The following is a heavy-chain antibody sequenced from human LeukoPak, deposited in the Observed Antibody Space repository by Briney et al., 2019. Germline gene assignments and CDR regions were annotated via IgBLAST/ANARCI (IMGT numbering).Heavy chain of an antibody. V-gene: IGHV4-34*01. J-gene: IGHJ3*02. CDR2: IYHSGST. Sequence: SETLSLTCGVDGGSFSGYYWNWIRQPPGKGLEWIGEIYHSGSTNYNPSLKSRVTISVDKSKNQFSLKLSSVTAADTAVYYCARGGSWYGDFGAFDIWGQGTMVTVPS. D-gene: IGHD4-17*01. CDR3: ARGGSWYGDFGAFDI. CDR1: GGSFSGYY.